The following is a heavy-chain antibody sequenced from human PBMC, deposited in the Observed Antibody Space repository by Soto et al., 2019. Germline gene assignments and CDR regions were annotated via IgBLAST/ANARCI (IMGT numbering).Heavy chain of an antibody. Sequence: EVQLVESGGGLVQPGGSLRLSCAASGFTFSSYWMSWVRQAPGKGLEWVANIKQDGSEKYYVDSVKGRFTISRDNAKNSLYLQMNSLRAEDTAVYYCARGGYCGGDCYSGWDAFDIWGQGTMVTVSS. J-gene: IGHJ3*02. CDR2: IKQDGSEK. CDR1: GFTFSSYW. V-gene: IGHV3-7*01. D-gene: IGHD2-21*02. CDR3: ARGGYCGGDCYSGWDAFDI.